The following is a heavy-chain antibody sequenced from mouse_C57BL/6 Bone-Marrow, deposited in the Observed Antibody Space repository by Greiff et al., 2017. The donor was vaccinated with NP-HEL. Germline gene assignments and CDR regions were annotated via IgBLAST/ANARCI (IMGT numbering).Heavy chain of an antibody. J-gene: IGHJ2*01. V-gene: IGHV1-9*01. CDR3: ARSGLRHFDY. CDR1: GYTFTGYW. D-gene: IGHD2-2*01. Sequence: QVQLKQSGAELMKPGASVKLSCKATGYTFTGYWIEWVKQRPGHGLEWIGEILPGSRSTNYNEKFKGKATFTADTSSNTAYMQLSSLTTEDSAIYYCARSGLRHFDYWGQGTTLTVSS. CDR2: ILPGSRST.